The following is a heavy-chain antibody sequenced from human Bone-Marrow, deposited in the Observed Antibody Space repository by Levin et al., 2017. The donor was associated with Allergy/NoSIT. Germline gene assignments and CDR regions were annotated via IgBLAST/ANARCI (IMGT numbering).Heavy chain of an antibody. V-gene: IGHV1-69*10. J-gene: IGHJ5*02. CDR2: IIPMLGET. CDR1: GGSFDTFS. D-gene: IGHD3-22*01. Sequence: ASVKVSCKASGGSFDTFSFNWVRQVPGQGLEWMARIIPMLGETYYAQHFQGRVTITADKSTSTTYMELRSLRSEDTAVYYCARDASDVPPIDYSDSGGYHLWGQGTLVSVSS. CDR3: ARDASDVPPIDYSDSGGYHL.